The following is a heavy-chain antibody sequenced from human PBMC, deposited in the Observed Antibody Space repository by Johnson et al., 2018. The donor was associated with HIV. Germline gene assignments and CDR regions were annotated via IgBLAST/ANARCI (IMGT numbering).Heavy chain of an antibody. J-gene: IGHJ3*02. Sequence: VQLVESGGGLLQPGRSLRLSCAASGFTIEDYAMHWVRQAPGKGLEWVSGISWNSGSIGYADSVKGRFTISRDNAKNSLYLQMNSLRAEDTAVYFCARAINDAFDIWGQGTMVTVSP. CDR1: GFTIEDYA. CDR2: ISWNSGSI. CDR3: ARAINDAFDI. V-gene: IGHV3-9*01.